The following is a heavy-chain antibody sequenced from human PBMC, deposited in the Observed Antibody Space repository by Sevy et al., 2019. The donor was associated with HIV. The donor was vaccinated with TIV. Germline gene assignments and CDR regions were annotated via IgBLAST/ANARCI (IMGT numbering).Heavy chain of an antibody. Sequence: ASVKVSCKASGYTFTGYYMHWVRQAPGQGLEWMGWINPNSGGTNYAQKFQGRVTMNRDTSISTAYMELSRLRSDDTAVYYCARGLVVPAAKGVLHYYYGMDVWGQGTTVTVSS. CDR3: ARGLVVPAAKGVLHYYYGMDV. V-gene: IGHV1-2*02. CDR2: INPNSGGT. J-gene: IGHJ6*02. D-gene: IGHD2-2*01. CDR1: GYTFTGYY.